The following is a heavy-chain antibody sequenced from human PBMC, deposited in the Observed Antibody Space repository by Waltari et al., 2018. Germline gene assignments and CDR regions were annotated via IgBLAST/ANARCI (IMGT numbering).Heavy chain of an antibody. CDR1: GYTFTGYA. CDR2: INPKNGDT. CDR3: LRDSSGSHFDY. Sequence: LVQSGAEVKKPGASVKVSCKASGYTFTGYAILWVRQAPGQGLAWLGLINPKNGDTHYAQNFQGRVALTTDTATNTAFMELQRLRSDDTAVYYCLRDSSGSHFDYWGQGTLVTVSS. V-gene: IGHV1-2*06. J-gene: IGHJ4*02. D-gene: IGHD3-22*01.